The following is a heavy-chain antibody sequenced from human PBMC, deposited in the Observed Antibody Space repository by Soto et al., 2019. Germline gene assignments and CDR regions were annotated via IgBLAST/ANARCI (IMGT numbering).Heavy chain of an antibody. V-gene: IGHV1-8*01. CDR3: ARVMKGAAAGPSWFDP. Sequence: ASVKVSCKASGYTFTSYDINWVRQATGQGLEWMGWMNPNSGNTGYAQKFQGRFTMTRNTSISTAYMELSSLRSEDTAVYYCARVMKGAAAGPSWFDPWGQGTLVTVSS. CDR1: GYTFTSYD. J-gene: IGHJ5*02. D-gene: IGHD6-13*01. CDR2: MNPNSGNT.